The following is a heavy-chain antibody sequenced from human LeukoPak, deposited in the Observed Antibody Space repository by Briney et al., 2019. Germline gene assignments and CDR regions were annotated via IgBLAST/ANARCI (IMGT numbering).Heavy chain of an antibody. CDR1: GFTFSDYY. CDR3: AKEGNYDILTGYYSDY. D-gene: IGHD3-9*01. CDR2: ISSSGSTI. V-gene: IGHV3-11*04. J-gene: IGHJ4*02. Sequence: PGGSLRLSCAASGFTFSDYYMNWIRQAPWKGLEWVSYISSSGSTIYYADSVKGRFTISRDNAKNSLYLQMNSLRAEDTAVYYCAKEGNYDILTGYYSDYWGQGTLVTVSS.